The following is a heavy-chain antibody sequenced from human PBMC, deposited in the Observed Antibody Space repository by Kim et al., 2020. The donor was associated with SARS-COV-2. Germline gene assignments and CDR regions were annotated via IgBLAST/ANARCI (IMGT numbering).Heavy chain of an antibody. Sequence: ASVKVSCKASGYPFISYYMHWLRQAPGQGLEWMGIINPIGGSTTYAQKFQGRVTMTSDTTTSTVYMELNSLRSEDTAVYYCARALRGVGPWGQGTLVTVSS. J-gene: IGHJ5*02. CDR1: GYPFISYY. CDR3: ARALRGVGP. CDR2: INPIGGST. V-gene: IGHV1-46*01.